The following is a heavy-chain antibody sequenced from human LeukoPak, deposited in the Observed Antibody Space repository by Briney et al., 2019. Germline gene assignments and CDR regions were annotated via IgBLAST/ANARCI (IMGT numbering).Heavy chain of an antibody. J-gene: IGHJ4*02. D-gene: IGHD5-12*01. V-gene: IGHV3-30-3*01. CDR2: ISYDGSNK. Sequence: GGSPRLSCAASGFTFSSYAMHWVRQAPGKGLEWVAVISYDGSNKYYADSVKGRFTISRDNSKNTLYLQMNSLRAEDTAVYYCARDPNYSGYLYYFDYWGQGTLVTVSS. CDR1: GFTFSSYA. CDR3: ARDPNYSGYLYYFDY.